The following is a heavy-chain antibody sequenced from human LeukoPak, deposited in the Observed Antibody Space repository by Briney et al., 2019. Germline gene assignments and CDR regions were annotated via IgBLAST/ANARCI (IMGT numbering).Heavy chain of an antibody. Sequence: GESLKTSCKSSGYSITSYWIGWVRQMPGKGLEWMGIIYPGDSDTRYSPSFQGQVTISADNSTAYLQWSSLKASDTAMYYCARGVGGKQFDFWGQETLVTVSS. CDR2: IYPGDSDT. V-gene: IGHV5-51*01. D-gene: IGHD3-16*01. CDR3: ARGVGGKQFDF. CDR1: GYSITSYW. J-gene: IGHJ4*02.